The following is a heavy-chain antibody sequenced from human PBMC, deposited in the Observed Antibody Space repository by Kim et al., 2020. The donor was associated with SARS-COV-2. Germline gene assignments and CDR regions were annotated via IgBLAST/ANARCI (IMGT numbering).Heavy chain of an antibody. V-gene: IGHV3-23*01. J-gene: IGHJ4*02. CDR1: EFTFSTYY. CDR3: TKDRKVGDGYNDFDY. CDR2: ISGNGATT. Sequence: GGSLRLSCVASEFTFSTYYMYWVRQAPGKGLQWVSAISGNGATTFYADSVKGRFTISRDNSKNTLYLQMNSLEAEDTATYFCTKDRKVGDGYNDFDYWGQGRLATVPA. D-gene: IGHD1-20*01.